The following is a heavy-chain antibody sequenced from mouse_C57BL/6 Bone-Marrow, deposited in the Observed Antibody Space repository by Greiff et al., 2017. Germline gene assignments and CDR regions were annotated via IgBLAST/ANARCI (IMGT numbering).Heavy chain of an antibody. CDR1: GYSITSGYY. J-gene: IGHJ4*01. V-gene: IGHV3-6*01. CDR2: ISYDGSN. D-gene: IGHD1-1*01. Sequence: EVKLMESGPGLVKPSQSLTISCSVSGYSITSGYYWYWIRRFPGNILEWMDNISYDGSNNYNPSLKKRISFTRDTSKNQFFLKLNSVTTEDTATYYCARLITTVGNAMDYWGQGTSVTFSS. CDR3: ARLITTVGNAMDY.